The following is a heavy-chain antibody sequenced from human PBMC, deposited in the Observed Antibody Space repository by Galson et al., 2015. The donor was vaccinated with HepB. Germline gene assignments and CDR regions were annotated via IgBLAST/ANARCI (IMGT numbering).Heavy chain of an antibody. Sequence: SLRLSCAASGFTFSSYGMHWVRQAPGKGLEWVAVISYDGSNKYYADSVKGRFTISRDNSKNTLYLQMNSLRAEDTAVYYCAKGGYCSSTSCYRGRSFDYWGQGTLVTVSS. D-gene: IGHD2-2*01. J-gene: IGHJ4*02. CDR3: AKGGYCSSTSCYRGRSFDY. V-gene: IGHV3-30*18. CDR1: GFTFSSYG. CDR2: ISYDGSNK.